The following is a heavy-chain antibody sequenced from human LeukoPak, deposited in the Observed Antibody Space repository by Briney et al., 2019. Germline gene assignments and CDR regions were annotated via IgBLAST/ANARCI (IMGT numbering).Heavy chain of an antibody. Sequence: SGTLSLTCAVYGGSFSGYYWSWIRQPPGKGLEWIGEINHSGSTNYNPSLKSRVTISVDTSKNQFSLKLSSVTAADTAVYYCATDTPSIAAAGNYYYGMDVWGQGTTVTVSS. J-gene: IGHJ6*02. CDR2: INHSGST. CDR3: ATDTPSIAAAGNYYYGMDV. V-gene: IGHV4-34*01. D-gene: IGHD6-13*01. CDR1: GGSFSGYY.